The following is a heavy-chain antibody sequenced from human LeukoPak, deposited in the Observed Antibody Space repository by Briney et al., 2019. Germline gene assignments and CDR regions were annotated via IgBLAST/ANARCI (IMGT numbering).Heavy chain of an antibody. CDR2: INPNGGGT. CDR1: GYTFTGYY. Sequence: ASVKVSCKASGYTFTGYYMHWVRQAPGQGLEWMGVINPNGGGTTYAQKFQGRDTMTRDRSTTTVYMELSSLRSEDTAVYYCARDPSGSWQWFDYWGQGTLVTVSS. D-gene: IGHD1-26*01. V-gene: IGHV1-46*01. CDR3: ARDPSGSWQWFDY. J-gene: IGHJ4*02.